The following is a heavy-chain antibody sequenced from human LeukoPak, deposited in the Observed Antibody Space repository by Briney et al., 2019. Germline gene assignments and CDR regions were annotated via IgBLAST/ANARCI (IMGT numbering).Heavy chain of an antibody. V-gene: IGHV1-69*01. J-gene: IGHJ4*02. D-gene: IGHD2-2*02. CDR2: IIPIFGTA. CDR1: GGTFSSYA. Sequence: RASVKVSCTASGGTFSSYAISWVRQAPGQGLEWMGGIIPIFGTANYAQKFQGRVTITADESTSTAYMELSSLRSEDTAVYYCASPKETSCYTCNFDYWGQGTLVTVSS. CDR3: ASPKETSCYTCNFDY.